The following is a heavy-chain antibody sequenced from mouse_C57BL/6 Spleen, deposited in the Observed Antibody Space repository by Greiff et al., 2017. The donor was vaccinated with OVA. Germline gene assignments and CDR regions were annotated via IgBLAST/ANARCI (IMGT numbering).Heavy chain of an antibody. CDR2: IYPYNDGT. V-gene: IGHV1-14*01. Sequence: VQLQQSGPELVKPGASVKMSCKASGYTFTSYVMHWVKQKPGQGLEWIGYIYPYNDGTKYNEKFKGKATLTSDKSSSTAYMELSSLTSEDSAVYPHRTTVPEGGFAYWGQGTLVTVSA. J-gene: IGHJ3*01. CDR3: RTTVPEGGFAY. CDR1: GYTFTSYV. D-gene: IGHD1-1*01.